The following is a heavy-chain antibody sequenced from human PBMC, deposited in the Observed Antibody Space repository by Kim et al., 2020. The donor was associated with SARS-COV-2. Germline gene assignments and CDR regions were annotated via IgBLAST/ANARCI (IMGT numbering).Heavy chain of an antibody. V-gene: IGHV3-72*01. CDR3: TSSRRLVLFNY. J-gene: IGHJ4*02. D-gene: IGHD2-8*02. CDR2: T. Sequence: TEYAASVTGRFTISRDDSKNSVYLQMKSLKSEDTALYYCTSSRRLVLFNYWGQGTLVTVSS.